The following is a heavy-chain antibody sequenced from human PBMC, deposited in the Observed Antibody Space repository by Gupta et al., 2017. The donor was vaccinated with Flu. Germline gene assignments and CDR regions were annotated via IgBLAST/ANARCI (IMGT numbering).Heavy chain of an antibody. D-gene: IGHD7-27*01. V-gene: IGHV3-33*01. Sequence: VRQAPGKGLEGVAVIWYDGSNKYYADSVKGRFTISRDNSKKTLYLQMNSLRAEDTAVYYCARAQLGISSFDYWGQGTLVTVSS. CDR2: IWYDGSNK. J-gene: IGHJ4*02. CDR3: ARAQLGISSFDY.